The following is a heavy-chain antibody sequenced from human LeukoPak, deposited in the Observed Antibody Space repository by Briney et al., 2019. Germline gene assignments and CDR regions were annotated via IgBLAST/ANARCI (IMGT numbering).Heavy chain of an antibody. V-gene: IGHV3-74*01. D-gene: IGHD1-26*01. Sequence: PGGSLRLSCSASGFIFSNYWMHWVRQAPGKGLLWVSRINIDGSRTIYADSVKGRFTISRDNAKNSLYLQMNSLRAEDTAVYYCARDPTSSWETAFDIWGQGTMVTVSS. CDR3: ARDPTSSWETAFDI. CDR1: GFIFSNYW. J-gene: IGHJ3*02. CDR2: INIDGSRT.